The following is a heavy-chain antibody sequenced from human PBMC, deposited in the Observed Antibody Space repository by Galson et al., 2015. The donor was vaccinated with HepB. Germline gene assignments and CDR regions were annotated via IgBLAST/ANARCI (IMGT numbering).Heavy chain of an antibody. CDR1: GYIFTNHW. Sequence: QSGAEVKKPGESLKISCKASGYIFTNHWIGWVRQMPGKGLGWVGIIYPSDSDTRYSPSFQGQVTISADKSITTAYLQWSSLKASDTAMYYCARRADAVDDHWGQGTLVTVSS. V-gene: IGHV5-51*01. CDR3: ARRADAVDDH. D-gene: IGHD6-19*01. J-gene: IGHJ5*02. CDR2: IYPSDSDT.